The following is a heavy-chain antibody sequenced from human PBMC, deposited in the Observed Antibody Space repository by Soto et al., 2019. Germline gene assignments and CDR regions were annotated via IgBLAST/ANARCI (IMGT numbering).Heavy chain of an antibody. CDR3: AHRPIVGAAI. V-gene: IGHV4-4*02. Sequence: QVQLQESGPGLVKPSGTLSLTCGVFVGSISNSNWWTWVRQPPGKGLEWIGEIYHTGSTNYNSSLMSRVTISLDKPNNQFSLKLSSVTAADTAVYYCAHRPIVGAAIWGQGTLVTVSS. CDR2: IYHTGST. CDR1: VGSISNSNW. J-gene: IGHJ4*02. D-gene: IGHD1-26*01.